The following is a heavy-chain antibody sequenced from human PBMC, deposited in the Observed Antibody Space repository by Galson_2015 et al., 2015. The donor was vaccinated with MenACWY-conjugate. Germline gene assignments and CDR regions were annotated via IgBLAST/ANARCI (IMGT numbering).Heavy chain of an antibody. Sequence: SLRLSCAASRFTFSSYSMNWVRQAPGKGLEWVSYISSGSSTIYYADSVKGRFIISRDNAKNSLYLQMNSLRAEDTAVYYCARVPLIGVVATGFWGQGTLVTVSS. CDR2: ISSGSSTI. J-gene: IGHJ4*02. D-gene: IGHD3-3*01. CDR3: ARVPLIGVVATGF. CDR1: RFTFSSYS. V-gene: IGHV3-48*04.